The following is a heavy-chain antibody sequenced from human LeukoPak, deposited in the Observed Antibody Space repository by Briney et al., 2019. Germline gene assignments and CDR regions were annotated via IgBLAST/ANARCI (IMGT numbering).Heavy chain of an antibody. CDR3: AREYCSGGSCYRGIDY. J-gene: IGHJ4*02. Sequence: GGSLRLSCAASGFTLSNYWMHWVRQAPGKGLEWVSRINGDGSSTSYADSVKGRFTISRDNAKNSLYLQMNSLRAEDTAVYYCAREYCSGGSCYRGIDYWGQGTLVTVSS. V-gene: IGHV3-74*01. CDR2: INGDGSST. CDR1: GFTLSNYW. D-gene: IGHD2-15*01.